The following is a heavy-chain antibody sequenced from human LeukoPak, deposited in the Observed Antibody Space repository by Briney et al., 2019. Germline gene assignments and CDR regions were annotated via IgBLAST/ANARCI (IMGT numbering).Heavy chain of an antibody. D-gene: IGHD2-21*01. Sequence: GGSLRLSCAASGFTVSRKYMTWVRQAPGKGLEWVSSISDTYATTYYTDSVKGRCTISRDNSKNTVYLQLNNLRAEDTAVYFCVRHDSFIPFWGQGTLVTVSS. CDR2: ISDTYATT. CDR3: VRHDSFIPF. J-gene: IGHJ4*02. V-gene: IGHV3-23*01. CDR1: GFTVSRKY.